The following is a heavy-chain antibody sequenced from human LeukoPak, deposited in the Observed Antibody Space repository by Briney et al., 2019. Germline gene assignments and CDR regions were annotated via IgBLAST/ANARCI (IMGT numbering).Heavy chain of an antibody. CDR1: GFTFSNAW. CDR2: ISSSGGST. J-gene: IGHJ4*02. V-gene: IGHV3-23*01. D-gene: IGHD5-18*01. Sequence: GGSLRLSCAASGFTFSNAWMSWVRQAPGKGLEWVSAISSSGGSTFYADSVKGRFSISRDNSNNTLYLQMNSLRAEDTAVYYCAKRTGRDTREYWGQGTLVTVSS. CDR3: AKRTGRDTREY.